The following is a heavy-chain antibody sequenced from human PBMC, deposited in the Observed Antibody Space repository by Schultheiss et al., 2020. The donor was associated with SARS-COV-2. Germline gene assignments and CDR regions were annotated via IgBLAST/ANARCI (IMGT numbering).Heavy chain of an antibody. Sequence: GSLRLSCAASGFTFSSYAMHWVRQAPGKGLEWVAVISYDGSNKYYADSVKGRFTISRDNSKNTLYLQMNSLRAEDTAVYYCARGPVGGMDVWGQGTTVTVSS. CDR3: ARGPVGGMDV. J-gene: IGHJ6*02. CDR2: ISYDGSNK. CDR1: GFTFSSYA. D-gene: IGHD1-26*01. V-gene: IGHV3-30-3*01.